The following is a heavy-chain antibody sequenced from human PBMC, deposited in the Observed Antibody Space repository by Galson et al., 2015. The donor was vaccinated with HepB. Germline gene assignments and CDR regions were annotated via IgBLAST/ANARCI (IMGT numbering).Heavy chain of an antibody. Sequence: SLRLSCAASGFIFSNYAMSWVRQAPGKGLEWVSGINGSGSFTYYADSVKGRSTIFGDKSKNTLYLQMNSLRVEDTAVYYCAKDRGGSFYNRLDYWGQGTLVTVSS. J-gene: IGHJ4*02. CDR3: AKDRGGSFYNRLDY. D-gene: IGHD1-26*01. CDR2: INGSGSFT. CDR1: GFIFSNYA. V-gene: IGHV3-23*01.